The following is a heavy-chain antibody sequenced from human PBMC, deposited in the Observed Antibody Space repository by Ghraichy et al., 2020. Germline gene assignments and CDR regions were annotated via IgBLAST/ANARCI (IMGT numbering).Heavy chain of an antibody. D-gene: IGHD3-22*01. Sequence: ASVKVSCKASGYTFTSYAMHWVRQAPGQRLEWMGWINAGNGNTKYSQKFQGRVTITRDTSASTAYMELSSLRSEDTAVYYCARDPNYYYDSSGYYEGDAFDIWGQGTMVTVSS. V-gene: IGHV1-3*01. CDR1: GYTFTSYA. CDR2: INAGNGNT. CDR3: ARDPNYYYDSSGYYEGDAFDI. J-gene: IGHJ3*02.